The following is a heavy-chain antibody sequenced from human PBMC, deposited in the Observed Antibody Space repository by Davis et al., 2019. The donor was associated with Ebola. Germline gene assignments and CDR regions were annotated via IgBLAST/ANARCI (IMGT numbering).Heavy chain of an antibody. CDR3: ARRVVGSWGSFRYDS. J-gene: IGHJ5*01. D-gene: IGHD3-16*01. CDR2: MYHSGCT. V-gene: IGHV4-39*01. CDR1: ADSTNTSPLH. Sequence: SESLSLTCTVSADSTNTSPLHRGCFRQSPGKGLVWICHMYHSGCTAMYYSSSLKSRLTISADTSKNQYSLKLNAVTASDTAIYYCARRVVGSWGSFRYDSWGQGILVTVSS.